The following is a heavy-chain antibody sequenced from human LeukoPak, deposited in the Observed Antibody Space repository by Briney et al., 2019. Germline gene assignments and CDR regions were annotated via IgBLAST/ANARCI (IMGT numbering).Heavy chain of an antibody. V-gene: IGHV4-31*03. D-gene: IGHD5-24*01. CDR2: IYYSGIT. CDR1: GGSISSSGYY. Sequence: SETLSLTCTVSGGSISSSGYYWSWIRQHPGKGLEWIGYIYYSGITYSNPSLKSRLTISVDTSKNQFSLKLSSVTAADTAVYYCARGGEMTTVMLRKYYFDYWGQGTLVSVSS. CDR3: ARGGEMTTVMLRKYYFDY. J-gene: IGHJ4*02.